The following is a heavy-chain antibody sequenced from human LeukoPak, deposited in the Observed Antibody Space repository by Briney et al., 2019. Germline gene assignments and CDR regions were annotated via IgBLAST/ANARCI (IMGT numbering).Heavy chain of an antibody. CDR3: AKVFRSGDLFVSDS. Sequence: GGSLRLSCAASGFTFSSYAMHWVRQAPGKGLEWVAVISYDGSNKYYADSVKGRFTISRDSSRDTLYLQMNSLRAEDSAIYYCAKVFRSGDLFVSDSWGQGTLVTVSS. D-gene: IGHD4-17*01. CDR1: GFTFSSYA. J-gene: IGHJ4*02. V-gene: IGHV3-30-3*01. CDR2: ISYDGSNK.